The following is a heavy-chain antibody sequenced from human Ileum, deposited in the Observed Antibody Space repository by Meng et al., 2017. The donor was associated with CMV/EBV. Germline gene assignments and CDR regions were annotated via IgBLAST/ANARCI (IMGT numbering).Heavy chain of an antibody. CDR3: ARDLTNKWFYY. D-gene: IGHD1-26*01. J-gene: IGHJ4*02. CDR2: MYFCGID. Sequence: QLRGAGPRVGQPDATLSLRCPSSGTPIGDGRHSWAWFRQPAGERLEWIGSMYFCGIDDYNPSLKSRVTISLHATQKQFSLRLTSVTAADSAVYFCARDLTNKWFYYWGQGTLVTVSS. V-gene: IGHV4-39*07. CDR1: GTPIGDGRHS.